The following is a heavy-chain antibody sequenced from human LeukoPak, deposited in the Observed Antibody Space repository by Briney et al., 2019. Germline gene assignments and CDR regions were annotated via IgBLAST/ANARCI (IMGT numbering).Heavy chain of an antibody. CDR2: ISSGGNVE. Sequence: PGGSLRLSCAASGFTFSSYEMNWVRQAPGKGLEWVAHISSGGNVEYYLDSVRGRFTMSRDNDKSLLFLQMNSLRAEDTAVYYCARDTLNGPFVISLDYWGQGALVTVSS. CDR1: GFTFSSYE. J-gene: IGHJ4*02. V-gene: IGHV3-48*03. D-gene: IGHD3-9*01. CDR3: ARDTLNGPFVISLDY.